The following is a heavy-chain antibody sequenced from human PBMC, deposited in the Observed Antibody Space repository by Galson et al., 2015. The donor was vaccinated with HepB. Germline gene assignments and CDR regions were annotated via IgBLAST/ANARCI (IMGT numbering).Heavy chain of an antibody. V-gene: IGHV3-23*01. CDR3: AIQASGYYAPFDY. CDR1: GFTFGSYA. Sequence: SLRLSCAASGFTFGSYAMNWVRQAPGKGPELVSAISDGGGSTYYADSVRSRFTISRDNSKNTLYLQMNSLRPEDTAVYYCAIQASGYYAPFDYWGQGTLVTVSS. D-gene: IGHD3-22*01. CDR2: ISDGGGST. J-gene: IGHJ4*02.